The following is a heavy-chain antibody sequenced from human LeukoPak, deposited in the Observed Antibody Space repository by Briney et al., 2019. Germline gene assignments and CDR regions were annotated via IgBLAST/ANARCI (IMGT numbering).Heavy chain of an antibody. CDR2: INPSGGST. J-gene: IGHJ4*02. D-gene: IGHD6-19*01. V-gene: IGHV1-46*01. CDR1: GYTFTSYY. Sequence: AASVKVSCKASGYTFTSYYMLWVRQAPGQGLEWMGIINPSGGSTSYAQKFQGRVTMTRDTSTSTVYMELSSLRSEDTAVYYCAREHWERRRGGDSSGWYGRDYFDYWGQGTLVTVSS. CDR3: AREHWERRRGGDSSGWYGRDYFDY.